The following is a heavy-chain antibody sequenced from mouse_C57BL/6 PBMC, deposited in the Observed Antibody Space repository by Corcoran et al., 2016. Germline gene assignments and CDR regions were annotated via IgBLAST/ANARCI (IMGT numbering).Heavy chain of an antibody. CDR2: INTYSGVP. V-gene: IGHV9-3*01. Sequence: QIQFVQSGPELKKPGETVKISCKASGYTFTTYGMSWVKQAPGKGLKWMGGINTYSGVPTYADDFKGRFAFSLETSASTAYLQINNLKNEDTATYFCARSWEGFAYWGQGTLVTVSA. D-gene: IGHD4-1*01. CDR3: ARSWEGFAY. J-gene: IGHJ3*01. CDR1: GYTFTTYG.